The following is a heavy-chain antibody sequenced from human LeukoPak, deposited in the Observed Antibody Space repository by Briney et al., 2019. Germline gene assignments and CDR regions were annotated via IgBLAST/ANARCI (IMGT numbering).Heavy chain of an antibody. Sequence: GGSLRLSCAASGFTFSSYGLHRVRQAPGKGLEWVAIIWYDGSNKYYADSVKGRFTISRDNSKNTLYLQMNSLRAEDTAVYYCARDIAARRFDYWGQGTLVTVSS. J-gene: IGHJ4*02. V-gene: IGHV3-33*01. CDR2: IWYDGSNK. CDR1: GFTFSSYG. CDR3: ARDIAARRFDY. D-gene: IGHD6-6*01.